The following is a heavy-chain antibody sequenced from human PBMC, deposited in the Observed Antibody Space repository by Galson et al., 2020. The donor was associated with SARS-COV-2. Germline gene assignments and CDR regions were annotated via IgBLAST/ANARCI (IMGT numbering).Heavy chain of an antibody. D-gene: IGHD2-2*01. CDR1: GFSVSNARMG. Sequence: SGPTLVKPTETLTLTCTVSGFSVSNARMGVSWIRQPPGMALEWLAHIFSNDEKSYSTSLKSRLTISKDTSKSQVVLSMTNMDPVDTATYYCARIPLYCSSTSCYYYYGMDVWGQGTTVTVSS. CDR2: IFSNDEK. J-gene: IGHJ6*02. V-gene: IGHV2-26*01. CDR3: ARIPLYCSSTSCYYYYGMDV.